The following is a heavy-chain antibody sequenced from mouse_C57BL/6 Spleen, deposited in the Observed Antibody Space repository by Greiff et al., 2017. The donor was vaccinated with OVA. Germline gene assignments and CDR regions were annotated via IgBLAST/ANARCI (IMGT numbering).Heavy chain of an antibody. V-gene: IGHV1-55*01. D-gene: IGHD3-2*02. CDR2: IFPGSGST. CDR1: GYTFTSYW. Sequence: QVQLQQPGAELVKPGASVKMSCKASGYTFTSYWITWVKQRPGQGLEWIGDIFPGSGSTNYNEKFKSKATLTVDTSSNTAYMQLSSLTSEDSAVYYCARGQTAQAPDYWGQGTTLTVSS. CDR3: ARGQTAQAPDY. J-gene: IGHJ2*01.